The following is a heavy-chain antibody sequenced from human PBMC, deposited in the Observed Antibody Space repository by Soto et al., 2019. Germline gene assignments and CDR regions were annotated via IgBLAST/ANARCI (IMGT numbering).Heavy chain of an antibody. J-gene: IGHJ4*02. D-gene: IGHD1-26*01. Sequence: QVQLVESGGGVVQPGRSLRLSCAASGFTFSSYGMHWVRQAPGKGLEGVAVIWYDGSNKYYADSVKGRFTISRDNSKNTLYLQMNSLRAEDTAVYYCARGIVGAKFYFDYWGQGTLVTVSS. CDR2: IWYDGSNK. CDR1: GFTFSSYG. CDR3: ARGIVGAKFYFDY. V-gene: IGHV3-33*01.